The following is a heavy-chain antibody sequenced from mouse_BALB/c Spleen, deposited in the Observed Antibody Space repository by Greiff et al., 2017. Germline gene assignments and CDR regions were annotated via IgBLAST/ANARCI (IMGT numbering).Heavy chain of an antibody. V-gene: IGHV5-9-4*01. CDR1: GFTFSSYA. CDR3: AREEGYYGSTDAMDY. J-gene: IGHJ4*01. CDR2: ISSGGSYT. D-gene: IGHD1-1*01. Sequence: DVMLVESGGGLVKPGGSLKLSCAASGFTFSSYAMSWVRQSPEKRLEWVAEISSGGSYTYYPDTVTGRFTISRDNAKNTLYLEMSSLRSEDTAMYYCAREEGYYGSTDAMDYWGQGTSVTVSS.